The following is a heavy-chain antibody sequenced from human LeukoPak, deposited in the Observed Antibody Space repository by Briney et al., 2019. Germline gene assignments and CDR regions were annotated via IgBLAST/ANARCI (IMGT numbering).Heavy chain of an antibody. J-gene: IGHJ4*02. CDR2: IGAYNGNT. D-gene: IGHD3-22*01. CDR1: GYTFTSYG. CDR3: ARTPPPYYDSSGYPDY. Sequence: ASVKVSCKASGYTFTSYGISWVRQAPGQGLEWMGWIGAYNGNTNYAQKLQSRVTMTTDTSTSTAYMELRSLRSDDTAVYYCARTPPPYYDSSGYPDYWGQGTLVTVSS. V-gene: IGHV1-18*01.